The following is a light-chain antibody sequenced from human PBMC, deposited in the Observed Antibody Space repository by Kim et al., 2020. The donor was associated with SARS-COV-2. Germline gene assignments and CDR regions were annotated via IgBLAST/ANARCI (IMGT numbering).Light chain of an antibody. J-gene: IGKJ4*01. Sequence: DTHMTQSPSSLSASVGDRVTITCRASQGISTYLAWYHQKPGTIPKLLIYGASTLQSGVPSRFSGSASGTDFTLTISSLQPEDVATYYCQKYNSAPLTFGGGTKVDIK. CDR2: GAS. CDR1: QGISTY. V-gene: IGKV1-27*01. CDR3: QKYNSAPLT.